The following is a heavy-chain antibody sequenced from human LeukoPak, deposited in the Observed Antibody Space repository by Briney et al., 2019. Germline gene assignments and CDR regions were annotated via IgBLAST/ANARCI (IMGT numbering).Heavy chain of an antibody. D-gene: IGHD2-15*01. Sequence: SETLSLTCAVYGGSFSGYYWSWLRQPPGKGLEWIGEINHSGSTYYNPSLTSRVTISVDTSKNQSSLTLSSVTAADTAVYYCARGGRIVAEGSYYYYMDVWGKGSTVTVSS. J-gene: IGHJ6*03. CDR1: GGSFSGYY. CDR3: ARGGRIVAEGSYYYYMDV. V-gene: IGHV4-34*01. CDR2: INHSGST.